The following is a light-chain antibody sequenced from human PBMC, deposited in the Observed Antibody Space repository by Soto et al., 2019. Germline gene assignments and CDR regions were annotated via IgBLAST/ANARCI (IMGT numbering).Light chain of an antibody. CDR2: DAS. CDR3: QQRFNWPRFT. J-gene: IGKJ2*01. V-gene: IGKV3-11*01. Sequence: EIVLTQSPATLSLSPGERATLSCRASQSVSSYLDWYQQKPGQAPRLLIYDASNSATGIPARFSGGGSGTAFTLTISSLEPEDFAVYYCQQRFNWPRFTFGQGTKLEIK. CDR1: QSVSSY.